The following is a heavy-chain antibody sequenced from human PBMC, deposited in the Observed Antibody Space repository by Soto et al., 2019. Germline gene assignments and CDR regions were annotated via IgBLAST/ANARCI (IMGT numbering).Heavy chain of an antibody. Sequence: ASETLSLTCAVSSGSISSSNWWSWVRQPPGKGLEWIGEIYHSGSTNYNPSLKSRVTISVDKSKNQFSLKLSSVTAADTAVYYCARDQGYCSGGSCSKDRGAFDIWGQGTMVTVSS. J-gene: IGHJ3*02. CDR3: ARDQGYCSGGSCSKDRGAFDI. V-gene: IGHV4-4*02. D-gene: IGHD2-15*01. CDR1: SGSISSSNW. CDR2: IYHSGST.